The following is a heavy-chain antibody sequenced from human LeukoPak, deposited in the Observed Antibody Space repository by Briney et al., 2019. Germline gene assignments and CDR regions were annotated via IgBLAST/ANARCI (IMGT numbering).Heavy chain of an antibody. Sequence: GGSLRLSCAASGFTFSSSAMSWVRQAPGKGLEWVSVIYSGGSTYYADSVKGRFTISRDNSKNTLYLQMNSLRAEDTAVYYCASGGDWVDYWGQGTLVTVSS. CDR3: ASGGDWVDY. V-gene: IGHV3-53*01. CDR1: GFTFSSSA. CDR2: IYSGGST. J-gene: IGHJ4*02. D-gene: IGHD2-21*01.